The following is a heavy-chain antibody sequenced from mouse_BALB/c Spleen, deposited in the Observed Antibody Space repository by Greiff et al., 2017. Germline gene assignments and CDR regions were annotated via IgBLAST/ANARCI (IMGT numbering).Heavy chain of an antibody. CDR3: TAYYRSHFDY. Sequence: QVQLQQPGAELVRPGASVKLSCKASGYTFTSYWINWVKQRPGQGLEWIGNIYPSDSYTNYNQKFKDKATLTVDKSSSTAYMQLSSPTSEDSAVYYCTAYYRSHFDYWGQGTTLTVSS. D-gene: IGHD2-14*01. CDR2: IYPSDSYT. J-gene: IGHJ2*01. CDR1: GYTFTSYW. V-gene: IGHV1-69*02.